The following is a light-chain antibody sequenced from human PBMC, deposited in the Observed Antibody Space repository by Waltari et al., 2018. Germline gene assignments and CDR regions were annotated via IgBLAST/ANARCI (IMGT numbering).Light chain of an antibody. CDR1: SLRSYY. V-gene: IGLV3-19*01. CDR2: DKN. Sequence: TQDPAVSVAMGQTVRITCQGDSLRSYYASWYQQRPGQAPILVLYDKNSRPSGVPDRFSGSISDDTASLTITGAQAEDEAYYYCHSRDASGSGGAFGGGTKLTVL. J-gene: IGLJ2*01. CDR3: HSRDASGSGGA.